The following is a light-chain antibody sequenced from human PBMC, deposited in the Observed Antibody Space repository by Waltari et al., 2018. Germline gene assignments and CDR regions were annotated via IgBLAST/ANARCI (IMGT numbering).Light chain of an antibody. V-gene: IGLV4-69*01. CDR1: GGHSGNA. J-gene: IGLJ3*02. CDR2: LNSDGSH. Sequence: QLVLTQSPSASAYLGASVTLTRTLSGGHSGNATPWHQQQPEKGPRYLMKLNSDGSHHKGDGIPDRFSGSSSGAERYLSISSVQSEDEADYYCQTWGTDSRVFGGGTKLTVL. CDR3: QTWGTDSRV.